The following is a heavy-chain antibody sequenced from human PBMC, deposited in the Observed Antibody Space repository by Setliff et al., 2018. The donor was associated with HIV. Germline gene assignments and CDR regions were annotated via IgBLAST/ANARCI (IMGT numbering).Heavy chain of an antibody. D-gene: IGHD1-1*01. Sequence: ASVKVSCKPSGGTFSSYAINWVRQAPGQGLEWMAWISPSNGDTTIPQRFRGRVTMTRDTSINTAYLELSGLRSDDTAVYFCARQLSNSFDYWGQGTLVTVSS. CDR3: ARQLSNSFDY. CDR2: ISPSNGDT. V-gene: IGHV1-2*02. CDR1: GGTFSSYA. J-gene: IGHJ4*02.